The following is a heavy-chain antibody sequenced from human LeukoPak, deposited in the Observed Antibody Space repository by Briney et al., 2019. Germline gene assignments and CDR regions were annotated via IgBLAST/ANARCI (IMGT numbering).Heavy chain of an antibody. J-gene: IGHJ1*01. Sequence: GRSLRLSCAASGFTFSSYGMHWVRQASGKGLEWVAIIWYDGSNKYYADSVKGRFTISRDNSKNTLYLQMNSLRAEDTAVYYSARDRGYYDSSGYLDWGQGTLVTVSS. V-gene: IGHV3-33*01. CDR1: GFTFSSYG. CDR3: ARDRGYYDSSGYLD. D-gene: IGHD3-22*01. CDR2: IWYDGSNK.